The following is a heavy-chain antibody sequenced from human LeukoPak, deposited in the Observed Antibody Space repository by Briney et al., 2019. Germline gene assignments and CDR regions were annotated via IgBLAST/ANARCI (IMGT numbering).Heavy chain of an antibody. D-gene: IGHD6-13*01. CDR2: ISGSGDII. J-gene: IGHJ5*02. CDR3: AKEGGRSSSSWYWFDP. V-gene: IGHV3-23*01. Sequence: GGSLRLSCAASGFTFNNYAMTWVRQAPGKGLEWVSAISGSGDIIYYAYSVKGRFTISKDNSKSMLFLQMHSPRAEDTAIYFCAKEGGRSSSSWYWFDPWGQGNLVSVS. CDR1: GFTFNNYA.